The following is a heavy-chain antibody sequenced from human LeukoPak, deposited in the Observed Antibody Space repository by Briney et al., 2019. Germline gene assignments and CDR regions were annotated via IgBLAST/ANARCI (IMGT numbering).Heavy chain of an antibody. CDR1: GFTFSSYA. V-gene: IGHV3-21*01. Sequence: GGSLRLSCAASGFTFSSYAMTWVRQAPGKGLEWVSSITSGSSYIYYADSVKGRFTISRDNAKNSLYLQMNSLRAEDTAVYYCARDPYSGSYGNYYYYFMDVWGKGTTVTISS. D-gene: IGHD1-26*01. CDR3: ARDPYSGSYGNYYYYFMDV. J-gene: IGHJ6*03. CDR2: ITSGSSYI.